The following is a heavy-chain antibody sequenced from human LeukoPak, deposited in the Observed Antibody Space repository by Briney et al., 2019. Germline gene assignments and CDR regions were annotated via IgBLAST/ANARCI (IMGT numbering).Heavy chain of an antibody. Sequence: GASVKVSCKASGCTFTSYGISWVRQAPGQGLEWMEWISAYNGNTNYAQKLQGRVTMTTDTSTSTAYMELSSLRSEDTAVYYCARSGIAAAGTANYYYYGMDVWGQGTTVTVSS. CDR3: ARSGIAAAGTANYYYYGMDV. J-gene: IGHJ6*02. CDR2: ISAYNGNT. CDR1: GCTFTSYG. D-gene: IGHD6-13*01. V-gene: IGHV1-18*01.